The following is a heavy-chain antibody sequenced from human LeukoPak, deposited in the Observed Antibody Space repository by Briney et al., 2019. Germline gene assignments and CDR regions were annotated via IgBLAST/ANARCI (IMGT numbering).Heavy chain of an antibody. D-gene: IGHD2-2*01. J-gene: IGHJ5*02. CDR3: ARGGVVPAAQNWFDP. CDR2: MSTSGST. CDR1: GVSISSGNYY. V-gene: IGHV4-61*02. Sequence: SETLSLTCTVSGVSISSGNYYWSWIRQPAGLGLEWIGRMSTSGSTNYNPSLKSRVTISVDTSKNQFSLRLSSVTAADTAVYYCARGGVVPAAQNWFDPWAREPWSPSPQ.